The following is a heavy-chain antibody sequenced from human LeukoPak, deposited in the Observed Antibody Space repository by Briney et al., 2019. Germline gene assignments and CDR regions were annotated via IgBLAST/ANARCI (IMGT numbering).Heavy chain of an antibody. Sequence: SVKVSCNASGCTFSSYAISWGRQPPGQGLERMGRSIPILGIANYAQKFQGRVTITADKATSTDYMELSSLRSEDTAVYYCARDHMVRGVSKTTPPLYYYGMGFWGQGTTVTVSS. CDR1: GCTFSSYA. J-gene: IGHJ6*02. V-gene: IGHV1-69*04. D-gene: IGHD3-10*01. CDR3: ARDHMVRGVSKTTPPLYYYGMGF. CDR2: SIPILGIA.